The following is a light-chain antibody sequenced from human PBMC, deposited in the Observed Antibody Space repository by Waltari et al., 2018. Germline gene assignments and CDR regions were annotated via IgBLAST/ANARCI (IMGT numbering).Light chain of an antibody. Sequence: QSALTQPASVSGSPGQSITIPCPGTSRDVGSHHYVSWYQQHPGKAPKPMIYDVNNRPSGVSNRFSGSKSGNTASLTISGLQAEDEGDYYCSTYISSRTLVIFGGGTKLTVL. CDR3: STYISSRTLVI. CDR1: SRDVGSHHY. CDR2: DVN. J-gene: IGLJ2*01. V-gene: IGLV2-14*01.